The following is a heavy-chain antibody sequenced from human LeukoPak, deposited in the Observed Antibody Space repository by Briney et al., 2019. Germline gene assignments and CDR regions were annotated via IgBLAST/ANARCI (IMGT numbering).Heavy chain of an antibody. CDR3: ARLNGGN. D-gene: IGHD4-23*01. CDR2: IKEDGSEK. Sequence: PGGSLRLSCVASGFSFSTYWMSWVRQAPGKGLEWVANIKEDGSEKYYVDSVKGRFTMSRDNAKNSVYLQMNRLRVEDTAVYYCARLNGGNWGQGTLVTVSS. J-gene: IGHJ4*02. V-gene: IGHV3-7*01. CDR1: GFSFSTYW.